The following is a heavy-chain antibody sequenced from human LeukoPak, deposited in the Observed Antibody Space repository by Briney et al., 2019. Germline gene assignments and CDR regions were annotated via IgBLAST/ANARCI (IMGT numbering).Heavy chain of an antibody. CDR2: IYYSGST. Sequence: SETLSLTCTVSGGSISSSSYYWGWIRQPPGKGLEWIGSIYYSGSTYYNPSLKSRVTISVDTSKNQFSLKLSSVTAADTAVYYCARDGSPYYYDSSGYFDYWGQGTLATVSS. D-gene: IGHD3-22*01. CDR3: ARDGSPYYYDSSGYFDY. CDR1: GGSISSSSYY. J-gene: IGHJ4*02. V-gene: IGHV4-39*07.